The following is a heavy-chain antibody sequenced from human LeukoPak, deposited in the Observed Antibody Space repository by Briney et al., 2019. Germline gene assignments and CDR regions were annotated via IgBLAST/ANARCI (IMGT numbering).Heavy chain of an antibody. Sequence: GGSLRLSCAASGFTFSSYAMSWVRQAPGKGLEWVSTITGNGGTAFYADSVKGRFTISRDNSKNTLYLQMNSLRAEDTAVYYCARRPFGADYWGQGTLVTVSS. CDR3: ARRPFGADY. CDR2: ITGNGGTA. V-gene: IGHV3-23*01. J-gene: IGHJ4*02. D-gene: IGHD3-10*01. CDR1: GFTFSSYA.